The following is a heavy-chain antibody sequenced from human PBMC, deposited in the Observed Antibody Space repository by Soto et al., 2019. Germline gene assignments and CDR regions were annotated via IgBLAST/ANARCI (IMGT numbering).Heavy chain of an antibody. V-gene: IGHV2-5*02. Sequence: QITLKESGPTLVKPTQTLTLTCTFSGFSLSTSGAGVGWIRQPPGKALEWLALIYWDDDKSYSPSLKSSLTNTQDTAKNQMVRTMTNIDPVDTATYYCAPRSARYRYFDFWGQVTLVTASA. CDR1: GFSLSTSGAG. D-gene: IGHD6-6*01. CDR2: IYWDDDK. CDR3: APRSARYRYFDF. J-gene: IGHJ4*02.